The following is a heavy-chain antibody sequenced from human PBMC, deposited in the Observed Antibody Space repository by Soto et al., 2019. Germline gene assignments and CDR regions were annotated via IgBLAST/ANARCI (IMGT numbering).Heavy chain of an antibody. J-gene: IGHJ6*02. CDR2: IIPIFGTA. V-gene: IGHV1-69*13. CDR3: ARVRRVVRGADYYYYGMDV. Sequence: SVKVSCKASGGTFSSYAISWVRQAPGQGLEWMGGIIPIFGTANYAQKFQGRVTITADESTSTAYMELSSLRSEGTAVYYCARVRRVVRGADYYYYGMDVWGQGTTVTVSS. CDR1: GGTFSSYA. D-gene: IGHD3-10*01.